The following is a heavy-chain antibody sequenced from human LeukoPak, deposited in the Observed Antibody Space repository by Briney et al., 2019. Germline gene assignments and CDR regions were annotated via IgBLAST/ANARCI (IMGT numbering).Heavy chain of an antibody. CDR3: ARGELARRFDD. CDR1: GFTFSSYG. V-gene: IGHV3-30*03. Sequence: PGRSLRLSCAASGFTFSSYGMHWVRQAPGKGLEWVAVISYDGSNKYYADSVKGRFTISRDNSQNTLYFQMNSLRAEDTAVYYCARGELARRFDDWGQGTLVTVSS. CDR2: ISYDGSNK. J-gene: IGHJ4*02. D-gene: IGHD3-3*02.